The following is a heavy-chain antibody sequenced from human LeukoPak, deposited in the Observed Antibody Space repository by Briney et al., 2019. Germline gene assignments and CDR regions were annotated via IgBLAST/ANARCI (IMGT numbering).Heavy chain of an antibody. CDR3: ARGPYSYDGSGAFDI. D-gene: IGHD3-22*01. J-gene: IGHJ3*02. CDR1: GGSISSYY. Sequence: PSVTLSLTCTVSGGSISSYYWSWIRQPPGKGLEWIGRISSSGSTNYNPSLKSRVTISVDTSKNQFSLKLSSVTAADTAVYFCARGPYSYDGSGAFDIWGQGTMVTVSS. CDR2: ISSSGST. V-gene: IGHV4-4*08.